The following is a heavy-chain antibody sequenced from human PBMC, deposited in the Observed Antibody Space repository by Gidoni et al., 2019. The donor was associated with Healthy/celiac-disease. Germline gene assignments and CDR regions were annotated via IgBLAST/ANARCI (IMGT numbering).Heavy chain of an antibody. CDR2: ISYDGSNK. CDR3: ARDSAAYSSSWSDFDY. D-gene: IGHD6-13*01. J-gene: IGHJ4*02. V-gene: IGHV3-30*04. Sequence: QVQLVESGGGVVQPGRSLRLSCAASGFTFSSYAMHWCRQAPGKGLEWVAVISYDGSNKYYADSVKGRFTIARDNSKNTLYLQMNSLRAEDTAVYYCARDSAAYSSSWSDFDYWGQGTLVTVSS. CDR1: GFTFSSYA.